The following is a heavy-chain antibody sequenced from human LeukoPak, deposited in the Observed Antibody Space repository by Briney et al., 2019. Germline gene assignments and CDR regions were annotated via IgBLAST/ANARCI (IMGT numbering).Heavy chain of an antibody. CDR3: ASTPPSLTTVTTHGY. J-gene: IGHJ4*02. CDR1: GYTFTSYA. Sequence: ASVKVSCKASGYTFTSYAMHWVRQAPGQRLEWMGWINAGNGNTKYSQKFQGRVTITRDTSASTAYMELSSLRSEDTAVNYCASTPPSLTTVTTHGYWGQGTLVSVSS. V-gene: IGHV1-3*01. CDR2: INAGNGNT. D-gene: IGHD4-17*01.